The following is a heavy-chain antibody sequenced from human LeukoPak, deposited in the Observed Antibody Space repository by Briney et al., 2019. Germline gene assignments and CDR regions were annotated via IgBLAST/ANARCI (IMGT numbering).Heavy chain of an antibody. CDR1: GGSISGYY. J-gene: IGHJ3*02. CDR2: IYYSGST. CDR3: ARANVDTAMVYAFDI. Sequence: SETLSLTCTVSGGSISGYYWSWIRQPPGKGLEWIGYIYYSGSTNYNPSLKSRVTISVDTSKNQFSLKLSSVTAADTAVYYCARANVDTAMVYAFDIWGQGTMVTVSS. D-gene: IGHD5-18*01. V-gene: IGHV4-59*01.